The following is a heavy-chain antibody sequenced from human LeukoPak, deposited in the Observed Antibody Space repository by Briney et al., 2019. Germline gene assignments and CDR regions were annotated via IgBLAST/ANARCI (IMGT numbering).Heavy chain of an antibody. V-gene: IGHV4-34*01. CDR1: GGSFSGYY. J-gene: IGHJ2*01. D-gene: IGHD3-22*01. CDR2: INHSGST. Sequence: PSETLSLTCAVYGGSFSGYYWSWIRQPPGKGLEWIGEINHSGSTNYNPSLKSRVTISVDTSKNQFSLKLSSVTAADTAVYYCARDRVYYDSSGPDWYFDLWGRGTLVTVSS. CDR3: ARDRVYYDSSGPDWYFDL.